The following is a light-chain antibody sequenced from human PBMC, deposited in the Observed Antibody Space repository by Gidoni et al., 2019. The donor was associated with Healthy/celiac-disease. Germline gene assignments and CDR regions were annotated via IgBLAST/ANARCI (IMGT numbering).Light chain of an antibody. Sequence: EIVMTQSPATLSVSTGERATLSCRASQSVSSDLAWYQQKPGQAPRLLSYGASTRATGIPARFSGSGSGTEFTLTISSLQSEDFAVYYCQQYINWPRTFGQGTKVEIK. V-gene: IGKV3-15*01. J-gene: IGKJ1*01. CDR3: QQYINWPRT. CDR2: GAS. CDR1: QSVSSD.